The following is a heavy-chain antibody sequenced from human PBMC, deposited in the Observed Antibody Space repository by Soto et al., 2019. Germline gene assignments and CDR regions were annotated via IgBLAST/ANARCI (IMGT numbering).Heavy chain of an antibody. CDR2: VVVGSGNT. CDR1: GFTFTSSA. D-gene: IGHD2-15*01. Sequence: SVKVSCKASGFTFTSSAVQWVRRARGQRLEWIGWVVVGSGNTNYAQMFQERVTITRDMSTSTAYMELSSLRSEDTAVYYCAAGGPSSLYCSGGRCSYYYVMDVWGQGTTVTVSS. V-gene: IGHV1-58*01. CDR3: AAGGPSSLYCSGGRCSYYYVMDV. J-gene: IGHJ6*02.